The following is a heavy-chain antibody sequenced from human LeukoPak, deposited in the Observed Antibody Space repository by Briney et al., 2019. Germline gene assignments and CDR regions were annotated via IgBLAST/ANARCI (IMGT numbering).Heavy chain of an antibody. Sequence: SQTLSLTCTVSGGSISSGSYYWSWIRQPAGKGLEWIGRIYTSGSTNYNPSLKSRATISVDTSKNQFSLKLSSVTAADTAVYYCAREAMIVVVASGNDALDIWGQGTMVTVSS. CDR2: IYTSGST. J-gene: IGHJ3*02. V-gene: IGHV4-61*02. CDR1: GGSISSGSYY. D-gene: IGHD3-22*01. CDR3: AREAMIVVVASGNDALDI.